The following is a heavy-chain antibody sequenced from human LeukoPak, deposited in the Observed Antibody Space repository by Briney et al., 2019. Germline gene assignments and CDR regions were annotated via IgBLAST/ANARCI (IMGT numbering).Heavy chain of an antibody. Sequence: GGSLRLSCAASGFTFNNYGIHWVRQAPGKGLEWVAFVRYDGHNEYYADSVKGRFTISRDNGKNTLYLQMNSLGAEDTAVYYCAKDQAGAWGQGTRVTVSS. CDR3: AKDQAGA. CDR2: VRYDGHNE. J-gene: IGHJ5*02. CDR1: GFTFNNYG. V-gene: IGHV3-30*02. D-gene: IGHD1-26*01.